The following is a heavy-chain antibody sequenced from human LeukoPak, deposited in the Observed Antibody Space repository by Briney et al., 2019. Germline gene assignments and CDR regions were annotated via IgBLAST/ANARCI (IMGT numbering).Heavy chain of an antibody. CDR3: AKMSNYYNSLGYYAFDI. V-gene: IGHV3-66*01. Sequence: GGSLRLSCAASGFIVSRKYMSWVRQAPGKGLEWVSVIYSGGSADYADSVKGRFTISRDNSKNTLHLQMKSLRAEDTAVYCCAKMSNYYNSLGYYAFDIWGQGTMVTVSS. CDR2: IYSGGSA. CDR1: GFIVSRKY. D-gene: IGHD3-22*01. J-gene: IGHJ3*02.